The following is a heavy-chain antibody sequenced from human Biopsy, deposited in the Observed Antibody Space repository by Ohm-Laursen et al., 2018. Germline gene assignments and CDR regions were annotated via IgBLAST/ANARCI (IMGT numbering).Heavy chain of an antibody. V-gene: IGHV3-73*01. CDR2: IRSKAKSYAT. J-gene: IGHJ4*02. CDR1: GFTFSASA. D-gene: IGHD3-10*01. Sequence: SLRLSCTAFGFTFSASAVHWVRQASGKGLEWVGRIRSKAKSYATAYAASVTGRFTISRDDSKNTTCLQMNSLKTEDTAVYYCTLEGAGFDNWGQGTLVTVSS. CDR3: TLEGAGFDN.